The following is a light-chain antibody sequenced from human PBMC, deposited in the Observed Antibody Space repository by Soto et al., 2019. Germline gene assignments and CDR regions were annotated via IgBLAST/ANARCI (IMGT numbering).Light chain of an antibody. Sequence: EVVLTQSPGTRSLAPWERATLSGSCSQSVSSNFLASYQQKPGQAPRLLIYGASNRATGIPDRFSGSGSATDFTPTISRLEPEDFAVFYCQQYGSSPRTFGQGTKVDNK. CDR2: GAS. V-gene: IGKV3-20*01. CDR1: QSVSSNF. J-gene: IGKJ1*01. CDR3: QQYGSSPRT.